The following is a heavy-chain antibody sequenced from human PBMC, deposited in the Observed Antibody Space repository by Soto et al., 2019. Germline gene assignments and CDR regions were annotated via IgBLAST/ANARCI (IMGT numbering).Heavy chain of an antibody. Sequence: QVQLVQSGAEVKKPGSSVKVSCKASGGTFSSYAISWVRQAPGQGLEWMGGIIPIFGTANYAQKFQGRVTITADESTRTAYMEMSSLRSEATAVYYCARTPLYCSGGSCYSSDYWGQGTLVTVSS. CDR3: ARTPLYCSGGSCYSSDY. D-gene: IGHD2-15*01. CDR2: IIPIFGTA. V-gene: IGHV1-69*12. CDR1: GGTFSSYA. J-gene: IGHJ4*02.